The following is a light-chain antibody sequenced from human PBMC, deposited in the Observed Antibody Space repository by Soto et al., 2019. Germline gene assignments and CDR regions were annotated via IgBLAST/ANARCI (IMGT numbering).Light chain of an antibody. Sequence: DIQMTQSPSTLSGSVGDRVTITCRASQTISSWLAWYQQKPGKAPKLLIYKASTLKSGVPSRFSGSGSGTEFSLTISILQPDDFATYYCQHYNSYSEAFGHGTKVEL. V-gene: IGKV1-5*03. J-gene: IGKJ1*01. CDR1: QTISSW. CDR3: QHYNSYSEA. CDR2: KAS.